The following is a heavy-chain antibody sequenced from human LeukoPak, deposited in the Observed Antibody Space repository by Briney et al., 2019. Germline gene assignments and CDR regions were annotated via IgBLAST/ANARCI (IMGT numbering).Heavy chain of an antibody. Sequence: PGGSLRLSSAASGFTFSSYWMSWVRQAPGKGLEWVANIKQDESEKYYVDSVKGRFTISRDNAKNSLYLQMNSLRAEDTAVYYCARDQVYAFWSGRFDYYYYYMDVWGKGTTVTVSS. V-gene: IGHV3-7*01. D-gene: IGHD3-3*01. J-gene: IGHJ6*03. CDR3: ARDQVYAFWSGRFDYYYYYMDV. CDR2: IKQDESEK. CDR1: GFTFSSYW.